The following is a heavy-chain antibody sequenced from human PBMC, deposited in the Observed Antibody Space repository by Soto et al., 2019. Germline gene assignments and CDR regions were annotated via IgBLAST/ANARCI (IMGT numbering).Heavy chain of an antibody. CDR3: TRDASRDSSARGWFDP. Sequence: GGTLRLSCAASGFTFRSFTMNWARQAPGKGLEWVSTISSNSAYIYYTDALRGRFTISRDNAKNSLHLQMNSLRAEDTAVYYCTRDASRDSSARGWFDPWGPGTLVTVSS. J-gene: IGHJ5*02. D-gene: IGHD6-13*01. CDR1: GFTFRSFT. CDR2: ISSNSAYI. V-gene: IGHV3-21*01.